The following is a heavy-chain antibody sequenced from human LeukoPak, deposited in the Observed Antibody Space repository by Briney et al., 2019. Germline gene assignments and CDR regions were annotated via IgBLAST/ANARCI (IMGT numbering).Heavy chain of an antibody. V-gene: IGHV3-7*04. CDR3: ARGDSSAFDI. Sequence: GGSLRLSCAASGLTFSSYSMNWVRQAPGKGLEWVASIKQGESERYYVDSVNGRFTISRDNAKNSLYLQMNSLRVEDTAVYYCARGDSSAFDIWGQGTMVTVSS. D-gene: IGHD3-22*01. CDR2: IKQGESER. CDR1: GLTFSSYS. J-gene: IGHJ3*02.